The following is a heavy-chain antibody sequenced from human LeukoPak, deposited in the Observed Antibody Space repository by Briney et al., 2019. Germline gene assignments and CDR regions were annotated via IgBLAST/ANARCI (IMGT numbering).Heavy chain of an antibody. J-gene: IGHJ6*03. CDR3: ARDLRHSSRGGYYYYYMDV. Sequence: KASETLSLTCTVSGGSISSYYWSWIRQPPGKGLEWIGYIYYSGSTNYNPSLKSRVTISVDTSKNQFSLKLSSVTAADTAVYYCARDLRHSSRGGYYYYYMDVWGKGTTVTVSS. D-gene: IGHD6-13*01. CDR2: IYYSGST. V-gene: IGHV4-59*01. CDR1: GGSISSYY.